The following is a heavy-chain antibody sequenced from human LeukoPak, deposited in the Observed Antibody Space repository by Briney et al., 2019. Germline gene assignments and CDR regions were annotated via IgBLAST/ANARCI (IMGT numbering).Heavy chain of an antibody. D-gene: IGHD3-10*01. Sequence: GGSLRLSCAASGFTFSFYWMSWVRQAAGKGLEWVANIKEGGSEKYYVDSVKGRFTISRDNAKNSLYLQMTSLRAEDTALYYCARDTHLSYAAGFDCWGQGTLVTVSS. CDR1: GFTFSFYW. V-gene: IGHV3-7*01. CDR3: ARDTHLSYAAGFDC. J-gene: IGHJ4*02. CDR2: IKEGGSEK.